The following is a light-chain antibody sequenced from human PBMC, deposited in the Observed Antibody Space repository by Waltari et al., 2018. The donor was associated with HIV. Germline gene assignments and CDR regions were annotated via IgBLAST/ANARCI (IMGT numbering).Light chain of an antibody. CDR2: GKN. V-gene: IGLV3-19*01. CDR1: SLRRYH. Sequence: SSELTQDHAVSVALGQTVRIPCQGDSLRRYHASWYQQKPGQAPVLVIHGKNNRPSGIPDRFSGSSSGNTASLTITGAQAEDEADYYCNSRDSSGNHVVFGGGTKLTVL. J-gene: IGLJ2*01. CDR3: NSRDSSGNHVV.